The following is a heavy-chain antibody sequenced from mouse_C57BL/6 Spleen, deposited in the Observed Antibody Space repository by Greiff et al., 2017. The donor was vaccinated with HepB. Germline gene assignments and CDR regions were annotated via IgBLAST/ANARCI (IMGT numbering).Heavy chain of an antibody. CDR1: GFTFSSYA. Sequence: EVKLMESGGGLVKPGGSLKLSCAASGFTFSSYAMSWVRQTPEKRLEWVATISDGGSYTYYPDNVKGRFTISRDNAKNNLYLQMSHLKSEDTAMYYCARVRGDSFAYWGQGTLVTVSA. V-gene: IGHV5-4*03. D-gene: IGHD3-3*01. J-gene: IGHJ3*01. CDR2: ISDGGSYT. CDR3: ARVRGDSFAY.